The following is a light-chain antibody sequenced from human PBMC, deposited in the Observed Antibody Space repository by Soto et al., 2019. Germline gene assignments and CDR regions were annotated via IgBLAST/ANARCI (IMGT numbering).Light chain of an antibody. CDR1: QVISTS. CDR2: AAS. Sequence: DIQLTQSPSFLSPSIGESVTITCRASQVISTSLAWYQVKPGKAPKLLIYAASNLQSGVPSRFSGSGSGTDFTLTISCLQSEDFATYYCQQYYSYPPWTFGQGTKVDIK. J-gene: IGKJ1*01. V-gene: IGKV1-9*01. CDR3: QQYYSYPPWT.